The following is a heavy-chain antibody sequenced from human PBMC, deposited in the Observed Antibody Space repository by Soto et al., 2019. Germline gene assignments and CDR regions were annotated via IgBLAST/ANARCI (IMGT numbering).Heavy chain of an antibody. V-gene: IGHV3-73*02. J-gene: IGHJ2*01. D-gene: IGHD2-21*02. Sequence: EVQLVESGGGLVQPGGSLKLSCAASGFTFSGSAVHWVRQASGKGLEWVGRIRSKANNYATVYAASVKGRFTISRDDSKNTAYRQMNSLKTEDTAVYYCTRHAVQYCGGDCYRLPYFDLWGRGTLVTVSS. CDR1: GFTFSGSA. CDR2: IRSKANNYAT. CDR3: TRHAVQYCGGDCYRLPYFDL.